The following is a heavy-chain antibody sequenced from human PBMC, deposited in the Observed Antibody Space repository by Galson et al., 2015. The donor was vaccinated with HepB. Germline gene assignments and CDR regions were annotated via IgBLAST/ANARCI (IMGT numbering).Heavy chain of an antibody. V-gene: IGHV1-46*01. CDR3: ASLGSIAARPDGMDV. D-gene: IGHD6-6*01. CDR2: INPSGGST. J-gene: IGHJ6*02. Sequence: SVKVSCKASGYTFTSYYMHWVRQAPGQGLEWMGIINPSGGSTSYAQKFQGRVTMTRDTSTSTVYMELSSLRSEDTAVYYCASLGSIAARPDGMDVWGQGTTVTVSS. CDR1: GYTFTSYY.